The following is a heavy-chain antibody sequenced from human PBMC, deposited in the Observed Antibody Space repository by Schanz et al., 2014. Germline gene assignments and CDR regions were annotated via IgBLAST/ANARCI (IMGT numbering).Heavy chain of an antibody. J-gene: IGHJ6*02. CDR2: ISPYNGNT. Sequence: QVQLVQSGAEVKKPGASVKVSCKTSGYTFSSYGITWVRQAPGQGLEWMGWISPYNGNTNYAPKVQGRVTMTTDTSTSTAYMELSGLRSEDTAVYYCARLVGPSFYYGMDVWGQGTTVTVSS. V-gene: IGHV1-18*01. D-gene: IGHD2-15*01. CDR3: ARLVGPSFYYGMDV. CDR1: GYTFSSYG.